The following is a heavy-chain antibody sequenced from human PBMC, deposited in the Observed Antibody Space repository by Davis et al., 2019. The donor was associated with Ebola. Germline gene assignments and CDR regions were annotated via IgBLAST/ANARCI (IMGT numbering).Heavy chain of an antibody. Sequence: GGSLRLSCAASGFTFSSYGMHWVRQAPGKGLEWVAVIWYDGSNKYYADSVKGRFTISRDNSKNTLYLQMNSLRAEDTAVYYCARETAPGDGWDYYGMDVWGQGTTVTVSS. J-gene: IGHJ6*02. CDR3: ARETAPGDGWDYYGMDV. V-gene: IGHV3-33*01. D-gene: IGHD5-24*01. CDR1: GFTFSSYG. CDR2: IWYDGSNK.